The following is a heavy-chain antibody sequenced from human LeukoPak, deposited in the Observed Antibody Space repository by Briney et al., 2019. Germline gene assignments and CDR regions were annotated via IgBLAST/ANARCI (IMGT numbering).Heavy chain of an antibody. CDR1: GYSFTSYW. CDR2: IYPGDSDT. Sequence: GESLKISCKGSGYSFTSYWIGWVRPMPGKGLEWMGIIYPGDSDTRYSPSFQGQVTISADKSISTAYLQWSSLKASDTAMYYCARHHYDFWSGYYTNYMDVWGKGTTVTVSS. D-gene: IGHD3-3*01. J-gene: IGHJ6*03. CDR3: ARHHYDFWSGYYTNYMDV. V-gene: IGHV5-51*01.